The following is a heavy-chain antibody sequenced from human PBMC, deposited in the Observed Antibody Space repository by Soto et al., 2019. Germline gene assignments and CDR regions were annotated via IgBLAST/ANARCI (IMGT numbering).Heavy chain of an antibody. CDR1: GFTFSSYG. D-gene: IGHD2-2*01. Sequence: GGSLRLSCAASGFTFSSYGMHWVRQAPGKGLEWVAFIWYDGSNKYYADSVKGRSTISRDNSKNTLYLQMNSLRAEDTAVYYCARGTHPVYCSSTSCYARDAFDIWGQGTMVTVSS. V-gene: IGHV3-33*01. J-gene: IGHJ3*02. CDR2: IWYDGSNK. CDR3: ARGTHPVYCSSTSCYARDAFDI.